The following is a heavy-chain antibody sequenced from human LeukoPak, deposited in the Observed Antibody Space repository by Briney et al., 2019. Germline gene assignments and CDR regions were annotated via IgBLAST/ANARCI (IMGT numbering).Heavy chain of an antibody. V-gene: IGHV3-7*01. CDR2: TKPDGSAE. CDR1: GFSFRNYW. CDR3: ARDGGLHTNFDY. D-gene: IGHD2-15*01. Sequence: GGSLRLSCAASGFSFRNYWMGWVRQAPGKGLEWVANTKPDGSAEYYADSVRGRFSASRDNANNLLYLQMNSLRAEDTAVYYCARDGGLHTNFDYWGQGTLVTVSS. J-gene: IGHJ4*02.